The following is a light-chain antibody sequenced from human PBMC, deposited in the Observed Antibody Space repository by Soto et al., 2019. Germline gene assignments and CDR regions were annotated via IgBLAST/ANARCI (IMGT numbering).Light chain of an antibody. CDR3: QQYGSSPT. CDR1: QSVSSNY. Sequence: EIVLTQSPGTLSLSPGERATLSCRASQSVSSNYLAWYQQKPGQAPRALIYSASSRATGIPDKFSGSGSGTDFTITISRLEPEDFAVYYCQQYGSSPTFGQGTKVEIK. J-gene: IGKJ1*01. CDR2: SAS. V-gene: IGKV3-20*01.